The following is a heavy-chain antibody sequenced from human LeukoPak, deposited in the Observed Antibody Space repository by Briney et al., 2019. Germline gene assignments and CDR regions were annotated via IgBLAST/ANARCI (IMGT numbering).Heavy chain of an antibody. CDR1: GGSISSGDYY. J-gene: IGHJ2*01. V-gene: IGHV4-30-4*01. Sequence: SETLSLTCTVSGGSISSGDYYWSWIRQPRGKGLEWIGYIYYSGSTYYNPSLKSRVTISVDTSKNQFSLKLSSVTAADTAVYYCARFPASTGYFDLWGRGTLVTVSS. CDR3: ARFPASTGYFDL. D-gene: IGHD2-15*01. CDR2: IYYSGST.